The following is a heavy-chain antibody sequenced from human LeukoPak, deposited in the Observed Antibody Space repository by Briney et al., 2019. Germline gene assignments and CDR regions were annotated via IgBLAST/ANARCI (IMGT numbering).Heavy chain of an antibody. CDR2: FKTNYNQV. V-gene: IGHV3-23*05. J-gene: IGHJ4*02. D-gene: IGHD4-11*01. CDR3: ARSVPDYTRFDF. Sequence: GGSLRLSCVASGFTFSDYAMNWVRQAPGKGLEWVSTFKTNYNQVYYAESVRGRFTISTDNSKNTAYLQMNSLRIEDTALYYCARSVPDYTRFDFWGQGALVTVSS. CDR1: GFTFSDYA.